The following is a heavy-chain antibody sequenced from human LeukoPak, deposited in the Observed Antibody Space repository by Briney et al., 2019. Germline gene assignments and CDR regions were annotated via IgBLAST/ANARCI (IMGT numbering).Heavy chain of an antibody. Sequence: GGSLRLSCAASGFTVSSNYMSWVRQAPGKGLEWVSVIYSGGSTYCADSVKGRFTISRDNSKNTLYLQMNSLRAEDTAVYYCARGVYDYVWGSYRSDAFDIWGQGTMVTVSS. D-gene: IGHD3-16*02. CDR3: ARGVYDYVWGSYRSDAFDI. V-gene: IGHV3-53*01. CDR2: IYSGGST. CDR1: GFTVSSNY. J-gene: IGHJ3*02.